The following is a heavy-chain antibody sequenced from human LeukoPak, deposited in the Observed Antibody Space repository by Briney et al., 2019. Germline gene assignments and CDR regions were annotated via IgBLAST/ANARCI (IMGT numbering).Heavy chain of an antibody. Sequence: GGSLRLSCAASGFSFSSYSMNWVRQAPGKGLGWVSYISSSSSTYYADSVKGRFTISRDNAKNSLYLQMNSLRDEDTAVYYCARSVRLSNSLDYWGQGTLVTVSS. CDR1: GFSFSSYS. D-gene: IGHD3-10*01. V-gene: IGHV3-48*02. CDR3: ARSVRLSNSLDY. J-gene: IGHJ4*02. CDR2: ISSSSST.